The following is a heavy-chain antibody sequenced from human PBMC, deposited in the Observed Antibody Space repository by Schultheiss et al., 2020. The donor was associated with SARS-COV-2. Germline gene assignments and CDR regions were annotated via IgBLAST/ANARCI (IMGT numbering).Heavy chain of an antibody. J-gene: IGHJ4*02. CDR3: ARVTFDY. D-gene: IGHD1-20*01. CDR1: GFTFSSYA. CDR2: IKQDGSEK. Sequence: GGSLRLSCAASGFTFSSYAMHWVRQAPGKGLEWVANIKQDGSEKYYVDSVKGRFTISRDNAKNSLYLQMNSLRAEDTAVYYCARVTFDYWGQGTLVTVSS. V-gene: IGHV3-7*03.